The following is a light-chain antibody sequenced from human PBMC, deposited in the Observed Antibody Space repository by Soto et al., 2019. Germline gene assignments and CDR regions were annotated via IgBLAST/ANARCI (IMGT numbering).Light chain of an antibody. V-gene: IGLV8-61*01. CDR1: SGSVSTNHH. Sequence: QTVVTQEPSFSVSPGGTVTLTCGLTSGSVSTNHHPSWYQQSPGQAPRTLIYSTDTRSSGVPDRFSGSILGDKAALTITGAQAEDECDYYCALCMRHGISVFGGGTKLTVL. CDR2: STD. J-gene: IGLJ3*02. CDR3: ALCMRHGISV.